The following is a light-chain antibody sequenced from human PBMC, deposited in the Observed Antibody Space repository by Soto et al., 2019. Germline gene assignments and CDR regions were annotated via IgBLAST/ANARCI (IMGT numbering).Light chain of an antibody. Sequence: EIVLTQSPGTLSLSPGERATLSCMASQSVWGTYLAWYQHKPGQAPRLLIYGASNRASGISDRFSGSGSGTDFTLTISRLEPEDVAVYYCQQYGGSPFTFGPGTKVDIK. J-gene: IGKJ3*01. CDR3: QQYGGSPFT. V-gene: IGKV3-20*01. CDR1: QSVWGTY. CDR2: GAS.